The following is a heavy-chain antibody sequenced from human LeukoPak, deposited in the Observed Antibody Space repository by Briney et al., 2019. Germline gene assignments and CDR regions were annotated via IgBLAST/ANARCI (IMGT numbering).Heavy chain of an antibody. CDR1: SGSISTDY. Sequence: PSETLSLTCTVSSGSISTDYWSWIRQHPGKGLEWIGYIHYSGSTNYNPSLKSRVTISVDTSKNQFSLKLSSVTAADTAVYYCARDRGFDGYNSDAFDIWGQGTMVTVSS. J-gene: IGHJ3*02. V-gene: IGHV4-59*01. D-gene: IGHD5-24*01. CDR2: IHYSGST. CDR3: ARDRGFDGYNSDAFDI.